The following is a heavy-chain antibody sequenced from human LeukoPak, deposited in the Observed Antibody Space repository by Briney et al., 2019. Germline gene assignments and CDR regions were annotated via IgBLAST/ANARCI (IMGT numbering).Heavy chain of an antibody. CDR1: GGSVSSGNYY. J-gene: IGHJ4*02. V-gene: IGHV3-21*01. D-gene: IGHD6-19*01. CDR2: ISSSSSYI. CDR3: ASPPYSRGRGDY. Sequence: ETLSLTCTVSGGSVSSGNYYWTWVRQAPGKGLEWVSSISSSSSYIYYADSVKGRFTISRDNAKNSLYLQMNSLRAEDTAVYYCASPPYSRGRGDYWGQGTLVTVSS.